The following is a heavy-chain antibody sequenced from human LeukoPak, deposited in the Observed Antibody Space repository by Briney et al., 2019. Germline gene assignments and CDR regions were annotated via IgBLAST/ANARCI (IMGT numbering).Heavy chain of an antibody. CDR1: GFSVSGHY. CDR3: ARGNTGYSSAWGRDFDY. CDR2: LYSGGDT. J-gene: IGHJ4*02. V-gene: IGHV3-66*01. Sequence: GGSLRLSCAASGFSVSGHYMSWVRQAPGKGLEWVSVLYSGGDTYYADSVKGRSTISRDTSKNTLYLQMNGVRAADTAVYYCARGNTGYSSAWGRDFDYWGEGTLVTVSS. D-gene: IGHD6-19*01.